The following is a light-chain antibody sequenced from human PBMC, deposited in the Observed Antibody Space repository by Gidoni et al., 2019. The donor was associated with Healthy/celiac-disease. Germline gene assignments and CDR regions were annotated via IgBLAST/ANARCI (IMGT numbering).Light chain of an antibody. CDR2: DDS. Sequence: SYVLPTPPSVSLAPGQTARLTCVGNNIGSRSVHWYQQKPGQAPVLVVYDDSDRPSGIPERFSGSNSGNTATLTISRVEAGDEADYYCQVWDSSSDHPGFGGGTKLTVL. J-gene: IGLJ3*02. V-gene: IGLV3-21*02. CDR3: QVWDSSSDHPG. CDR1: NIGSRS.